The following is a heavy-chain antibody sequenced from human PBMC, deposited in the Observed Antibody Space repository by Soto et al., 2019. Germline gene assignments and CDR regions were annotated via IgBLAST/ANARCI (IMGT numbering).Heavy chain of an antibody. CDR1: GGSISSSSYY. CDR3: ARIDILRYFDWPLETSYSYYGMDV. Sequence: SETLSLTCTVSGGSISSSSYYWGWIRQPPGKGLEWIGSIYYSGSTYYNPSLKSRVTISVDTSKNQFSLKLSSVTAADTAVYYCARIDILRYFDWPLETSYSYYGMDVWGQGTTVTVSS. V-gene: IGHV4-39*01. D-gene: IGHD3-9*01. CDR2: IYYSGST. J-gene: IGHJ6*02.